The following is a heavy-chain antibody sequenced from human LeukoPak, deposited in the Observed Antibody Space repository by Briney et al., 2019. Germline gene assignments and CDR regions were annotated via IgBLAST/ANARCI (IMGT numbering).Heavy chain of an antibody. Sequence: QPSETLSLTCTVSGGSISSYYWSWIRQPPGKGLEWIGYIYYSGSTNYNPSLKSRVTMSIDTSKNHFSLKLSSVTAADTAVYYCARALGRYDYVWGSYRPNYFDYWGQGTLVTVSS. V-gene: IGHV4-59*08. CDR2: IYYSGST. D-gene: IGHD3-16*02. J-gene: IGHJ4*02. CDR3: ARALGRYDYVWGSYRPNYFDY. CDR1: GGSISSYY.